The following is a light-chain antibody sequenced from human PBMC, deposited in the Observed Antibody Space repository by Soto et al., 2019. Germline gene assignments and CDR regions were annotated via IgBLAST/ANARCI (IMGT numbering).Light chain of an antibody. V-gene: IGKV1-9*01. J-gene: IGKJ5*01. CDR2: AAS. CDR1: QGISSY. CDR3: QQYNSYST. Sequence: IQLTQSPSSLSASVLDRFTITCRASQGISSYLGWYQQKPGKAPKLLIYAASTLQSGVPSRFSGSGSGTEFTLTISSLQPDDFATYYCQQYNSYSTFGQGTRLEIK.